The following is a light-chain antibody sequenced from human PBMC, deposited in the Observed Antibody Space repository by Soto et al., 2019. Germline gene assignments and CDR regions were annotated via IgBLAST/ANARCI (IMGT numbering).Light chain of an antibody. V-gene: IGKV3-15*01. CDR3: QQYNNWPLGT. CDR2: GAS. J-gene: IGKJ1*01. CDR1: QSVSSN. Sequence: EIVMTQSPATLSVSPGERATLSCRASQSVSSNLAWYQQKPGQAPRLLIYGASTRATGIPARFSGSGSGTEFTLTIKSLHSEDFAVYYCQQYNNWPLGTCVQGTKV.